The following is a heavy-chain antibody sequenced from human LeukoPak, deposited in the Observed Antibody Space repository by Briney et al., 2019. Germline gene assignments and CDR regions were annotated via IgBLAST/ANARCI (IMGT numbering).Heavy chain of an antibody. V-gene: IGHV3-48*01. CDR1: GFTFSSYS. CDR2: ISSSSTI. D-gene: IGHD1-26*01. Sequence: GGSLRLSCAASGFTFSSYSMNWVRQAPGKGLEWVSYISSSSTIYYADSVKGRFTISRDNAKNSLYLQMNSLRAEDTAVYYCVLELPDFDYWGQGTLVTVSS. CDR3: VLELPDFDY. J-gene: IGHJ4*02.